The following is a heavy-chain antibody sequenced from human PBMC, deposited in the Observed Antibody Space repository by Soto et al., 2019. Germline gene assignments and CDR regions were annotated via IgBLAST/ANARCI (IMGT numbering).Heavy chain of an antibody. CDR2: INHSGST. Sequence: SETPSLTCAVYGGSFSGYYWSWIRQPPGKGLEWIGEINHSGSTNYNPSLKSRVTISVDTSKNQFSLKLSSVTAADTAVYYCARDIFIPAAEVGYWLDPWGQGTLVTGSS. CDR3: ARDIFIPAAEVGYWLDP. D-gene: IGHD6-13*01. J-gene: IGHJ5*02. CDR1: GGSFSGYY. V-gene: IGHV4-34*01.